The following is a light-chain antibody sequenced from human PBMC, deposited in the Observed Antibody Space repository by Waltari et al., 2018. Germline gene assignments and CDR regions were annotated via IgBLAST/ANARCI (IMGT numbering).Light chain of an antibody. Sequence: DIVLTQSPGTLSLSPGERATLSCRASQSVSSISFTWYQQRPGQAPRRLIYGTSSRATDIPDRFSGSGSGTDFTLTISRLEPEDFAVYFCQHYDGSAVTFGGGTKVEIK. CDR3: QHYDGSAVT. J-gene: IGKJ4*01. CDR2: GTS. CDR1: QSVSSIS. V-gene: IGKV3-20*01.